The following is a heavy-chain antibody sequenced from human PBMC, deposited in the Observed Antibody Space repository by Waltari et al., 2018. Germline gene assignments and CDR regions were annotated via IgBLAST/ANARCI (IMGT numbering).Heavy chain of an antibody. CDR2: IYYSGST. V-gene: IGHV4-59*11. J-gene: IGHJ4*02. CDR3: ARDYSSSWYGVDY. D-gene: IGHD6-13*01. Sequence: QVQLQESGPGLVKPSETLSLTCTVSGGSISSHYWTWIRQPPGKGLEWIGYIYYSGSTNYNPSLKSRVTISVDTSKNQFSLKLSSVTAADTAVYYCARDYSSSWYGVDYWGQGTLVTVSS. CDR1: GGSISSHY.